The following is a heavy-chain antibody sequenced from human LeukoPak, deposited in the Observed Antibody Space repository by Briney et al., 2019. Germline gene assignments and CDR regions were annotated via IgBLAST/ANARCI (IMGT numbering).Heavy chain of an antibody. CDR1: GFTFRNYA. D-gene: IGHD2-15*01. CDR2: ISATGGST. V-gene: IGHV3-23*01. Sequence: GGSLRLSCAASGFTFRNYAMSWIRQAPGKGLEWVSTISATGGSTYYADSVKGRFTISRDNSKNTLYVQMNSLRAEDTAVYYCAKGWTSGFDYWGQGTLVTVSS. CDR3: AKGWTSGFDY. J-gene: IGHJ4*02.